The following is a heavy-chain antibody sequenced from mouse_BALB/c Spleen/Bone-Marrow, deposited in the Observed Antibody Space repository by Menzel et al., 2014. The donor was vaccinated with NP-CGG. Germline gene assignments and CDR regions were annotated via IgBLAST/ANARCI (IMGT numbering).Heavy chain of an antibody. CDR3: TREGHYYGSGALDY. Sequence: EVKLMESGAELVKPGASVKLSCTASGFNVKDTYMQWVKQRPEQGLEWIGRIDPANGNTQYDPTFQGKATITTDTSSNTAYLQLSSLTSEDTAVYYCTREGHYYGSGALDYWGQGTSVTVSS. CDR2: IDPANGNT. D-gene: IGHD1-2*01. V-gene: IGHV14-3*02. CDR1: GFNVKDTY. J-gene: IGHJ4*01.